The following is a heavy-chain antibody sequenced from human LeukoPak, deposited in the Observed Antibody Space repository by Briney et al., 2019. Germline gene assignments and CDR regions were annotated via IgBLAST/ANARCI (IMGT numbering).Heavy chain of an antibody. CDR1: GYTFTSYA. CDR3: ARDLDWNYVFDY. D-gene: IGHD1-7*01. Sequence: ASVKVSCKASGYTFTSYAMHWVRQAPGQRLGWMGWINAGNGNTKYSQEFQGRITITRDTSASTAYMELSSLRSEDMAVYYCARDLDWNYVFDYWGQGTLVTVSS. J-gene: IGHJ4*02. V-gene: IGHV1-3*03. CDR2: INAGNGNT.